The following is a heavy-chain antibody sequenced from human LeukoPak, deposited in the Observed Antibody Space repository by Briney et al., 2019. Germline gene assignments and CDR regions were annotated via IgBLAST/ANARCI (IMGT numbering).Heavy chain of an antibody. CDR3: ARDGKGPHASHYYYYYMDV. V-gene: IGHV3-21*01. CDR1: GFTFSSYS. Sequence: PGGSLRLSCAASGFTFSSYSMNWVRQAPGKGLEWVSSISSSSSYIYYADSVKGRFTISRDNAKNSLYLQMNSLRAEDTAVYYCARDGKGPHASHYYYYYMDVWGKGTTVTVSS. CDR2: ISSSSSYI. J-gene: IGHJ6*03. D-gene: IGHD1-14*01.